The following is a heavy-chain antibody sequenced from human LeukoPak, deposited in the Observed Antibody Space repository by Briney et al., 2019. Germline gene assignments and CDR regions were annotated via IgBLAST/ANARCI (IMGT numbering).Heavy chain of an antibody. CDR2: ISSSSSTI. CDR3: GREILEPGKTLTY. D-gene: IGHD1-14*01. V-gene: IGHV3-48*04. CDR1: GFTFSSYS. Sequence: GGSLRLSCAASGFTFSSYSMNWVRQAPGKGLEWVSYISSSSSTIYYADSVKGRFIISRDNAKNTLYLQMNSLRVEDTAVYYCGREILEPGKTLTYWGQGSLITVSS. J-gene: IGHJ4*02.